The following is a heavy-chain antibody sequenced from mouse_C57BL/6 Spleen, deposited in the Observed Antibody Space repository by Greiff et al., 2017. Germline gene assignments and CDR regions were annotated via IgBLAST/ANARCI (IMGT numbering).Heavy chain of an antibody. CDR3: ARGGYDGYYTWFAY. J-gene: IGHJ3*01. D-gene: IGHD2-3*01. CDR1: GYTFTSYW. Sequence: QVQLQQPGAELVKPGASVKLSCKASGYTFTSYWMHWVKQRPGQGLEWIGMIHPNSGSTNYNEKFKSKATLTVDKSSSTAYMQLSSLTSEDSAVDYCARGGYDGYYTWFAYWGQGTLVTVSA. CDR2: IHPNSGST. V-gene: IGHV1-64*01.